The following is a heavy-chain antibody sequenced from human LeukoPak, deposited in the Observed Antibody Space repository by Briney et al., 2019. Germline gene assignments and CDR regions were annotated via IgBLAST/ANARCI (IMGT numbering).Heavy chain of an antibody. J-gene: IGHJ6*03. Sequence: GGSLRLSCAASGFTLSRFWMTWVRQAPGKGLEWVANIHPHGSEEYYVDSVKGRFTISRDNAKNSLYLQMDSLRAEDTAVYYCLILTLVTAPRHYMDVWGKGTTVTVSS. CDR3: LILTLVTAPRHYMDV. V-gene: IGHV3-7*01. CDR2: IHPHGSEE. CDR1: GFTLSRFW. D-gene: IGHD2-21*02.